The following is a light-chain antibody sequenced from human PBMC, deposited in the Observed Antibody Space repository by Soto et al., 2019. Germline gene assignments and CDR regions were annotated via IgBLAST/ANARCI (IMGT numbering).Light chain of an antibody. CDR3: SSYTSSSTRV. Sequence: QSALTQPASVSGSPGQSIAISCTGSGSDVGGYNYVSWYQQHPGKAPKLIIYGVSHRPSGVSTRFSGSKSGNTASLTISGLQAEDEADYYCSSYTSSSTRVFGGGTKVTVL. J-gene: IGLJ3*02. CDR2: GVS. CDR1: GSDVGGYNY. V-gene: IGLV2-14*01.